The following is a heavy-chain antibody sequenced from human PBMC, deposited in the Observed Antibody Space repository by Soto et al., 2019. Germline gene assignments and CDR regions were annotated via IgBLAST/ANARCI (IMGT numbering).Heavy chain of an antibody. CDR1: GGTFSSYT. CDR3: ASIGCSGGSCYSRRAVDAFDI. CDR2: IIPILGIA. V-gene: IGHV1-69*02. J-gene: IGHJ3*02. D-gene: IGHD2-15*01. Sequence: QVQLVQSGAEVKKPGSSVKVSCKASGGTFSSYTISWVRQAPGQGLEWMGRIIPILGIANYAQKFQGRVTITADKSTSTAYMELSSLRSEDTAVYYCASIGCSGGSCYSRRAVDAFDIWGQGTMVTVSS.